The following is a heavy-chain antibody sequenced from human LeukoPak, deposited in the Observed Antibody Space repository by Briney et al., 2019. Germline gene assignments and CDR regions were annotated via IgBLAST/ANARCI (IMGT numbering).Heavy chain of an antibody. CDR1: GYSFTSYA. D-gene: IGHD6-19*01. CDR3: ARVAEYSSGWYDPFDY. Sequence: GASVKVSCKASGYSFTSYAMNWVRQAPGQGLEWMGWINTNTGNPTYAQGFTGRCVFSLDTPVSTAYLQISSLKAEDTAVYSCARVAEYSSGWYDPFDYWGQGTLVTVSS. J-gene: IGHJ4*02. V-gene: IGHV7-4-1*02. CDR2: INTNTGNP.